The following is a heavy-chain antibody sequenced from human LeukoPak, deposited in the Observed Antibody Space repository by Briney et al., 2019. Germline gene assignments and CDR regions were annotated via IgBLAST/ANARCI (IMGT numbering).Heavy chain of an antibody. D-gene: IGHD6-13*01. J-gene: IGHJ4*02. CDR2: ISSSSSYI. CDR3: ARGSAAAGPFDY. Sequence: GGSLRLSCAASGFTFSSHSMNWVRQAPGKGLEWVSSISSSSSYIYYADSVKGRFTISRDNAKNSLYLQMNSLRAEDTAVYYCARGSAAAGPFDYWGQGTLVTVSS. V-gene: IGHV3-21*01. CDR1: GFTFSSHS.